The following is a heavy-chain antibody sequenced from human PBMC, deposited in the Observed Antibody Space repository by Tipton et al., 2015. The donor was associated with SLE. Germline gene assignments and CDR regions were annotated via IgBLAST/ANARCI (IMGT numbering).Heavy chain of an antibody. CDR3: ARHDYDDNGYYMQYFDY. D-gene: IGHD3-22*01. CDR2: ISHTGRS. J-gene: IGHJ4*02. V-gene: IGHV4-38-2*01. Sequence: TLSLTCAVSGFSISSGYYWGWIRQPPGRALEWLGSISHTGRSYYNTSLQSRITMSLDTSRNQVFLRLSSVTAADTAIYYCARHDYDDNGYYMQYFDYWGQGTLVTVSS. CDR1: GFSISSGYY.